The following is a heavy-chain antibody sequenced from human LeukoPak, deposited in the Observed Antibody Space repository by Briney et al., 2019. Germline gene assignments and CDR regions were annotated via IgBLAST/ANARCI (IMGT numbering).Heavy chain of an antibody. V-gene: IGHV4-4*02. J-gene: IGHJ4*02. CDR1: GGSISSVNW. CDR3: ARAGYSYPYYFDY. CDR2: IYHSGST. D-gene: IGHD5-18*01. Sequence: SETLSLTCAVSGGSISSVNWWNWVRPPPGKGLELIGEIYHSGSTNYNPSLKGRVTISVDKSKNQFSLKLSSVTAADTAVYYCARAGYSYPYYFDYWGQGTLVTVSS.